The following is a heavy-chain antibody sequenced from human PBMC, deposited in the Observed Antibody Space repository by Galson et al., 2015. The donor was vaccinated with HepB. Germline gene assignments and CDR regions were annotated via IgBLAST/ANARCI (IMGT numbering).Heavy chain of an antibody. CDR2: ISSSSSYT. CDR1: GFTFSDYY. Sequence: ASGFTFSDYYMSWIRQAPGKGLEWVSYISSSSSYTNYADSVKGRFTISRDNAKNSLYLQMNSLRAEDTAVYYCARVAKYGRGAHFDYWGQGTLVTVSS. V-gene: IGHV3-11*06. J-gene: IGHJ4*02. CDR3: ARVAKYGRGAHFDY. D-gene: IGHD2-21*01.